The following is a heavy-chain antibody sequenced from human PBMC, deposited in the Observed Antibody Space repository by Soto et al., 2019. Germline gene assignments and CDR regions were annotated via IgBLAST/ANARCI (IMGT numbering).Heavy chain of an antibody. J-gene: IGHJ4*02. CDR1: GGSISSGGYS. V-gene: IGHV4-30-2*01. CDR3: ASSRASPVPLDY. CDR2: IYHSGST. D-gene: IGHD6-6*01. Sequence: QLQLQESGSGLVKPSQTLSITCAVSGGSISSGGYSWSWIRQPPGKGLEWIGYIYHSGSTYYNPSLKSRVTISVDRSKNQFSLKLSSVTAADTAVYYCASSRASPVPLDYWGQGTLVTVS.